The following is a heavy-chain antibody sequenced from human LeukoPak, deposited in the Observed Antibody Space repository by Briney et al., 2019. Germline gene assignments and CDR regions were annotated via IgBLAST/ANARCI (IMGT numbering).Heavy chain of an antibody. CDR3: ARDIASRRLDY. CDR2: IWYDGSDE. D-gene: IGHD6-6*01. J-gene: IGHJ4*02. CDR1: GFTFRNHG. Sequence: GGSLRLSCAASGFTFRNHGTHWVRQAPGKGLEWVAVIWYDGSDEYYADSVKGRFTVSRDNSKNTVYLQMNSLRGEDTAIYYCARDIASRRLDYWGQGILVIVSS. V-gene: IGHV3-33*01.